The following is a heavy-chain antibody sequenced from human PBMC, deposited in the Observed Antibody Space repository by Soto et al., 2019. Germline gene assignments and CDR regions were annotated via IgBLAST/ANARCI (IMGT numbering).Heavy chain of an antibody. D-gene: IGHD1-7*01. V-gene: IGHV3-15*07. J-gene: IGHJ4*02. CDR1: GFKFNEAW. CDR3: TPHSRNFHFDW. Sequence: EVQLVESGGGLVKPGASLTLSCAASGFKFNEAWMNWVRQAPGKGLEWVARIKTKADGGPTDYAAPVKGRFTISRDDSKDMLYLQMNSLNTDDTGLYYCTPHSRNFHFDWWGQGTLVTVSS. CDR2: IKTKADGGPT.